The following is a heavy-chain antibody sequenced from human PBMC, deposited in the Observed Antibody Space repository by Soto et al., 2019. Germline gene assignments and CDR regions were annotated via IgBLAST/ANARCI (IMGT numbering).Heavy chain of an antibody. J-gene: IGHJ5*02. V-gene: IGHV3-23*01. CDR1: GFTFSSYA. CDR2: ISESGGNT. Sequence: PGGSLRLSCAASGFTFSSYAMTWARQAPAKGLEWVSSISESGGNTYYADSVRGRFTISRDNSKNTLYLQMNSLRVGDTAVYYCAWCSSGTCRSGFDPWGQGTLVTVS. CDR3: AWCSSGTCRSGFDP. D-gene: IGHD2-15*01.